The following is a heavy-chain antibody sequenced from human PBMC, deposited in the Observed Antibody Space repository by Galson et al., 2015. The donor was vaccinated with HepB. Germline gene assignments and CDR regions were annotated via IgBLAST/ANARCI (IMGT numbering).Heavy chain of an antibody. CDR2: ISAYNGNT. CDR3: AREGASIAVAGTTLSWFDP. D-gene: IGHD6-19*01. J-gene: IGHJ5*02. V-gene: IGHV1-18*04. CDR1: GYTFTSYG. Sequence: SVKVSCKASGYTFTSYGISWVRQAPGQGLEWMGWISAYNGNTNYAQKLQGRVTMTTDTSTSTAYMELRSLRSDDTAVYYCAREGASIAVAGTTLSWFDPWGQGTLVTVSS.